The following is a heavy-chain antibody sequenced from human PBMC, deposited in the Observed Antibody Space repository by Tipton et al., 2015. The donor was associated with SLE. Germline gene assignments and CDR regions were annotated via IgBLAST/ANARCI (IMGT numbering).Heavy chain of an antibody. CDR2: IYYSGST. V-gene: IGHV4-59*01. CDR1: GGSISSYY. Sequence: TLSLTCTVSGGSISSYYWSWIRQPPGKGLEWIGYIYYSGSTNYNPSLKSRVTISVDTSKNQFSLKLSSVTAADTAVYYCARDHCSGGDCPRGWFDPWGQGTLVTVSS. J-gene: IGHJ5*02. D-gene: IGHD2-15*01. CDR3: ARDHCSGGDCPRGWFDP.